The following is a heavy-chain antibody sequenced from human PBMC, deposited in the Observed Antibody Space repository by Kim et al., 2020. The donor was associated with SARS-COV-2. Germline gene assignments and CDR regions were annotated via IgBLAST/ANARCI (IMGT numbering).Heavy chain of an antibody. Sequence: SVKVSCKASGGTFSSYAISWVRQAPGQGLEWMGGIIPIFGTANYAQKFQGRVTITSDESTSTAYMELSSLRSEHTAVYYCARAPMGGQLAFRNWFDPWGQGTLVTVSS. CDR2: IIPIFGTA. D-gene: IGHD6-13*01. V-gene: IGHV1-69*13. CDR1: GGTFSSYA. CDR3: ARAPMGGQLAFRNWFDP. J-gene: IGHJ5*02.